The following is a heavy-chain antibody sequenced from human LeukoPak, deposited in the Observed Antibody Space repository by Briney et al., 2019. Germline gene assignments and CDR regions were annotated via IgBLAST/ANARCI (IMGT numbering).Heavy chain of an antibody. Sequence: SVKVSCKASGGTFSSYAISWVRQAPGQGLEWMGRIIPILGIANYAQKFQGRVTITADKSTSTAYMELSSLRSEDTAVYYCARWYCSNINCYYDFWGQGTLVTVSS. CDR3: ARWYCSNINCYYDF. J-gene: IGHJ4*02. V-gene: IGHV1-69*04. D-gene: IGHD2-2*01. CDR1: GGTFSSYA. CDR2: IIPILGIA.